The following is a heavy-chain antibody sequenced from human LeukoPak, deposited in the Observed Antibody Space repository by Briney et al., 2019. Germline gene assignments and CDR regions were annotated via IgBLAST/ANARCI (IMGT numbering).Heavy chain of an antibody. J-gene: IGHJ3*02. V-gene: IGHV1-69*05. Sequence: GAPVKVSCKASGGTFNNYAISWVRQAPGQGLEWMGGTIPMFGTAKYAQNFQDRVTVITDESTGTAYMELSSLRSEDTAVYYCAIPRGPMGTLVYGGFETWGQGTMVTVSS. D-gene: IGHD5-24*01. CDR2: TIPMFGTA. CDR3: AIPRGPMGTLVYGGFET. CDR1: GGTFNNYA.